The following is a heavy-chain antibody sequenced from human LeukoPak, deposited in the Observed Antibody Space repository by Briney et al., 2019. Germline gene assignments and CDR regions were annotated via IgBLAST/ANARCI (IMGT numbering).Heavy chain of an antibody. Sequence: PSETLSLTCTVSGGSISSSSYYWGWIRQPPGKGLEWIGSIYYSGSTYYNPSLKSRVTISVDTSKNQFSLKLSSVTAADTAVYYCARTGYSYGYFCYYYMDVWGKGTTVTISS. D-gene: IGHD5-18*01. J-gene: IGHJ6*03. CDR3: ARTGYSYGYFCYYYMDV. CDR1: GGSISSSSYY. V-gene: IGHV4-39*01. CDR2: IYYSGST.